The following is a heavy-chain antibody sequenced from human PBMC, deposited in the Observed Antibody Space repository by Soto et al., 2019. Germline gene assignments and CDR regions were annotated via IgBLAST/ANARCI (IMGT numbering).Heavy chain of an antibody. V-gene: IGHV3-30-3*01. J-gene: IGHJ6*02. Sequence: PGGSLRLSCAASGFTFSSYAMHWVRQAPGKGLEWVAVISYDGSNKYYADSVKGRFTISRDNSKNTLYLQMNSLRAEDTAVYYCARDGSGDYGMDVWGQGTTVTSP. D-gene: IGHD3-10*01. CDR2: ISYDGSNK. CDR3: ARDGSGDYGMDV. CDR1: GFTFSSYA.